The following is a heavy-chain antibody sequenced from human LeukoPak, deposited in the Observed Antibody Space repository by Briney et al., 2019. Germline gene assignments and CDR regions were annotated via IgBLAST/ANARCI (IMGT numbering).Heavy chain of an antibody. D-gene: IGHD2-2*01. J-gene: IGHJ3*02. CDR2: ISSSSSYI. CDR3: ARAANDVIVVVPAATGAFDI. V-gene: IGHV3-21*01. Sequence: GRSLRLSCAASGFTFSSYSMNWVRQAPGKGLEWVSSISSSSSYIYYADSVKGRFTISRDNAKNSLYLQMNSLRAEDTAVYYCARAANDVIVVVPAATGAFDIWGQGTMVTVSS. CDR1: GFTFSSYS.